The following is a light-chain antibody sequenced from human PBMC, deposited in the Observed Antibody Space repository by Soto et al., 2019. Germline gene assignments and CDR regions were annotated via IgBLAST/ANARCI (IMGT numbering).Light chain of an antibody. V-gene: IGKV3-20*01. CDR1: QSVSSSY. Sequence: EIVLTQSPGTLSLSPGERATLSCRASQSVSSSYLAWYQQKPGQAPRLLIYGASSRATGIPDRFSGSGSGTDFNLTISRLEPEDFAVYYCQQYGSSLRTFGQGTKVDIK. CDR3: QQYGSSLRT. CDR2: GAS. J-gene: IGKJ1*01.